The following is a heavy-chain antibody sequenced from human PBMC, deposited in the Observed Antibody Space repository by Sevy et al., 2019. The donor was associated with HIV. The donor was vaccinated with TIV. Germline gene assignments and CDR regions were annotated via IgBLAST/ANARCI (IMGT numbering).Heavy chain of an antibody. D-gene: IGHD3-9*01. CDR2: IKTDGSEE. Sequence: GGSLRLSCAASGFAFSTYWMSWVRQAPGKGLEWVARIKTDGSEENYTDSVKGRFTISRDNTKNSLSLQMNSLRAEDTAVYYCATDCDAGLGCFNYWGHGTLVTVSS. J-gene: IGHJ4*01. CDR1: GFAFSTYW. CDR3: ATDCDAGLGCFNY. V-gene: IGHV3-7*01.